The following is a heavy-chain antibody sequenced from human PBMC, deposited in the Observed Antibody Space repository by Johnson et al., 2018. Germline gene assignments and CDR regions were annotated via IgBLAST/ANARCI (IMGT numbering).Heavy chain of an antibody. CDR1: GGSISSYY. Sequence: QVQLQESGPGLVKPSETLSLTCTVSGGSISSYYWSWIRQPPGKGLEWIGYIYYSGSTNYNPSLKSRVTTSVDPSKNQFSLKLSSVTAADTAVYYWARAGAYYDYVWGSYRSYYYYMDVWGKGTTVTVSS. CDR2: IYYSGST. J-gene: IGHJ6*03. CDR3: ARAGAYYDYVWGSYRSYYYYMDV. V-gene: IGHV4-59*01. D-gene: IGHD3-16*02.